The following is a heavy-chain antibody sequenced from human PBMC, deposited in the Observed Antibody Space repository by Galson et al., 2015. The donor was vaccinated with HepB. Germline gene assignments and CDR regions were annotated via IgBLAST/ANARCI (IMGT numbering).Heavy chain of an antibody. V-gene: IGHV4-39*01. D-gene: IGHD4-11*01. CDR1: GGSISSSDHY. Sequence: ETLSLTCTVSGGSISSSDHYWAWIRQPPGKGLEWIGSIFYRGGTYYNPSLESRVTISVDTSKNQFSLRLSSVTAADAAIYYCATLGIITTSGNWGQGTLVTVSS. CDR2: IFYRGGT. J-gene: IGHJ1*01. CDR3: ATLGIITTSGN.